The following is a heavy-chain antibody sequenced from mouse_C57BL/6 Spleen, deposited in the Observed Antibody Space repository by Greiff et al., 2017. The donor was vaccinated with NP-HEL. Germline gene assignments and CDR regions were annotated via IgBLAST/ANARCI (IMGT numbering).Heavy chain of an antibody. CDR2: ISDGGSYT. Sequence: EVQLVESGGGLVKPGGSLKLSCAASGFTFSSYAMSWVRQTPEKRLEWVATISDGGSYTYYPDNVKGRFTISRDNAKNNVYLQMSHLKSEDTAMYYGARPLYYYGSSYGAWFAYWGQGTLVTVSA. CDR3: ARPLYYYGSSYGAWFAY. D-gene: IGHD1-1*01. V-gene: IGHV5-4*01. J-gene: IGHJ3*01. CDR1: GFTFSSYA.